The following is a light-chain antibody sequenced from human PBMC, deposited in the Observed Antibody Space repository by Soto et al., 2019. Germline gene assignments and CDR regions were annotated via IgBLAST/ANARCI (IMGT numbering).Light chain of an antibody. CDR3: QQDYNLPLT. J-gene: IGKJ4*01. V-gene: IGKV3D-7*01. CDR1: QSVSSSY. Sequence: EIVMTQSPATLSLSPGERATLSCRASQSVSSSYLSWYQQKPGQAPRLLLYGASTRATGIPARFSGSGSGTDFTLTISSLQPEDFAVYYCQQDYNLPLTFGGGTKVEIK. CDR2: GAS.